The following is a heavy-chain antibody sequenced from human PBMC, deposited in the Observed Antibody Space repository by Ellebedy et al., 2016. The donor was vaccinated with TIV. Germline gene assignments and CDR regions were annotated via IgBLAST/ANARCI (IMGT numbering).Heavy chain of an antibody. CDR2: ISWNSGSI. J-gene: IGHJ4*02. CDR3: VKDRVGQWLATFYFDY. Sequence: PGGSLRLSCAVSGFSFPEYAMHWVRQVPGKGLEWVAGISWNSGSIGYADSVKGRFTISRDNAKNSLHLQMNSLRAEDTALYYCVKDRVGQWLATFYFDYWGQGTLVTVSS. V-gene: IGHV3-9*01. D-gene: IGHD6-19*01. CDR1: GFSFPEYA.